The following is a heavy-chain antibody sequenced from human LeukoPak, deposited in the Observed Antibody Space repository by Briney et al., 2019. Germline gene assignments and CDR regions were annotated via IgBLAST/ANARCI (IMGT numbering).Heavy chain of an antibody. CDR2: ITDTGEST. Sequence: GGSLRLSCTASGFTFSSHAMTWVRQAPGKGLEWVSVITDTGESTYYADSVKGRFTISRDNSKNTLYLQMNSLKDEDTAVYYCAKDESTWSYGGFDYWGQGTLVTVSS. D-gene: IGHD6-13*01. CDR3: AKDESTWSYGGFDY. J-gene: IGHJ4*02. V-gene: IGHV3-23*01. CDR1: GFTFSSHA.